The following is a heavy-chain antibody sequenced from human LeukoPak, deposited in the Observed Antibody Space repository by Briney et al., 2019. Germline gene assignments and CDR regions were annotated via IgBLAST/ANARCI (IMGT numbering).Heavy chain of an antibody. J-gene: IGHJ5*02. CDR1: GGSISSSSYY. CDR2: IYYSGST. V-gene: IGHV4-39*07. Sequence: SETLSLTCTVSGGSISSSSYYWGWIRQPPGKGLEWIGSIYYSGSTYYNPSLKSRVTISVDTSRNQFSLKLSSVTAADTAVYYCARDRLQLQSWGQGTLVTVSS. D-gene: IGHD1-1*01. CDR3: ARDRLQLQS.